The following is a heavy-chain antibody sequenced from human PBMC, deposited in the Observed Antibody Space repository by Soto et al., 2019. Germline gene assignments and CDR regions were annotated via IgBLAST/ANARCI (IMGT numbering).Heavy chain of an antibody. CDR1: GGTFSSYA. CDR2: IIPIFGTT. Sequence: QMQLVQSGAEVKKPGSSVKVSCKASGGTFSSYAISWVRQAPGQGLEWLGEIIPIFGTTKYAQNLQGRVTLTADKSTSTAYMELSSLGSEDTAVYYCAKGRGEMNWANYYGLDVWGQGTTVTVSS. V-gene: IGHV1-69*06. CDR3: AKGRGEMNWANYYGLDV. J-gene: IGHJ6*02. D-gene: IGHD7-27*01.